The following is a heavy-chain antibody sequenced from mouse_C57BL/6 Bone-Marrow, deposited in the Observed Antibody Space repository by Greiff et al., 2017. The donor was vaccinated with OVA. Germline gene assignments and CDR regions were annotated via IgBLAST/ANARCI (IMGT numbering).Heavy chain of an antibody. V-gene: IGHV1-72*01. D-gene: IGHD1-1*01. J-gene: IGHJ4*01. Sequence: QVQLQQPGAELVKPGASVKLSCKASGYTFTSYWMHWVKQRPGRGLEWIGRIDPNSGGTKYNEKFKSKATLTVDKPSRTAYMQLSSLTSEDSAVYYCARDYGSSYVPYYYAMDYWGQGTSVTVSS. CDR2: IDPNSGGT. CDR1: GYTFTSYW. CDR3: ARDYGSSYVPYYYAMDY.